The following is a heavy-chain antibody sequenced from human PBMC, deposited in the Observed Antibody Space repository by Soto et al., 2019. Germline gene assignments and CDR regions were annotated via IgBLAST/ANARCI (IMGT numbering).Heavy chain of an antibody. CDR2: INPSGGST. V-gene: IGHV1-46*01. D-gene: IGHD2-8*01. CDR1: GYTFTSYY. CDR3: ARDTGDIVLMVYATALDY. Sequence: ASVKVSCKASGYTFTSYYMHWVRQAPGQGLEWMGIINPSGGSTSYAQKFQGRVTMTRDTSTSTVYMELSSLRSEDTAVYYCARDTGDIVLMVYATALDYWGQGTLVTVSS. J-gene: IGHJ4*02.